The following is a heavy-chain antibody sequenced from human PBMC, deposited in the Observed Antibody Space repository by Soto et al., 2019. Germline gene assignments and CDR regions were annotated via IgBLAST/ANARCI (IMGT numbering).Heavy chain of an antibody. J-gene: IGHJ6*02. CDR1: GFTFSSYA. D-gene: IGHD3-10*01. CDR2: ISYSGVST. CDR3: AKWVIVRGLNHYYYGMDV. Sequence: GGSLRLSCAASGFTFSSYAMSWVRQAPGKGLEWVSIISYSGVSTYFADSVKGRFTISRDNSKNTFYLQMTSLRAEDTAVYYCAKWVIVRGLNHYYYGMDVWGQGTTVTVSS. V-gene: IGHV3-23*01.